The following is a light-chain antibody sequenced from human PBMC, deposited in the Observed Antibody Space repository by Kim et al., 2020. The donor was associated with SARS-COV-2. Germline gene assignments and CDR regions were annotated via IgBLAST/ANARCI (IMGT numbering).Light chain of an antibody. V-gene: IGKV3-15*01. J-gene: IGKJ1*01. CDR1: QSVSSN. CDR2: DAS. Sequence: EIVMTQSPATLSVSPGGRATLSCRASQSVSSNLAWYQQKPGQAPRLLLYDASTRATGIPARFSGSGSGTEFTLTISSLQSEDFAVYYCQQYNNWPPGTFGQGTKVDIK. CDR3: QQYNNWPPGT.